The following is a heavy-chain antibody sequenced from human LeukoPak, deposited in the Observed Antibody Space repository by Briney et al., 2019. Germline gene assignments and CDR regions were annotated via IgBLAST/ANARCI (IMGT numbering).Heavy chain of an antibody. V-gene: IGHV4-39*07. CDR1: GGSISSSSYY. CDR3: ASTGIPYYYGSGSYYNQDY. D-gene: IGHD3-10*01. CDR2: IYYSGST. J-gene: IGHJ4*02. Sequence: SETLSLTCTVSGGSISSSSYYWGWIRQPPGKGLEWIGSIYYSGSTYYNPSLKSRVTISVDTSKNQFSLKLSSVTAADTAVYYCASTGIPYYYGSGSYYNQDYWGQGTLVTVSS.